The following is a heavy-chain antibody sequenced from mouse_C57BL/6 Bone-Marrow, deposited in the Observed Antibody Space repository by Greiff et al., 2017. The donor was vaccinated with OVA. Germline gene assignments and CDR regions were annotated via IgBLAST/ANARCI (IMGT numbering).Heavy chain of an antibody. CDR3: AREGDHYYGSISWFAY. CDR2: IDPSDSYT. J-gene: IGHJ3*01. D-gene: IGHD1-1*01. V-gene: IGHV1-50*01. CDR1: GYTFTSYW. Sequence: QVQLQQPGAELVKPGASVKLSCKASGYTFTSYWMQWVKQRPGQGLEWIGEIDPSDSYTNYNQKFKGKATLTVDTSSSTAYMQLSSLTSEYSAVYYCAREGDHYYGSISWFAYWGQGTLVTVSA.